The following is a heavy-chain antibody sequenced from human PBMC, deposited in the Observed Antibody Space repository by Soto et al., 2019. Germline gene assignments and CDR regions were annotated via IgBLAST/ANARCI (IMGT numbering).Heavy chain of an antibody. Sequence: SVKVCCKASGGTLSSYAISWVRQAPGQGLEWMGVIIPIFGTANYAQKFQGRVTITADESTSTAYMELSSLRSEDTAVYYCARTLGDYYYDSSGYYRPDACDILGQGTMVTVSS. J-gene: IGHJ3*02. D-gene: IGHD3-22*01. V-gene: IGHV1-69*13. CDR2: IIPIFGTA. CDR1: GGTLSSYA. CDR3: ARTLGDYYYDSSGYYRPDACDI.